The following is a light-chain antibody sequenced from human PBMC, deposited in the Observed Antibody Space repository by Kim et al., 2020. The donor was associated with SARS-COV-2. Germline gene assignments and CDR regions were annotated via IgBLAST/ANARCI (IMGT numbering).Light chain of an antibody. V-gene: IGLV3-1*01. CDR2: QDN. CDR3: QAWDSNTWV. J-gene: IGLJ3*02. CDR1: KLGNKY. Sequence: SYELTQTPSVSVSPGQAASITCSGDKLGNKYTSWYQQKPGQSPVLLIYQDNKRPSGIPERFSGSSSGNTATLTVSGTQAMDEADYYCQAWDSNTWVFGGGTKLTVL.